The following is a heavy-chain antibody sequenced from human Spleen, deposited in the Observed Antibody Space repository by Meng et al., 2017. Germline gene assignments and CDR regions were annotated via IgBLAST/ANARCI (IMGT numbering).Heavy chain of an antibody. Sequence: QVQLVQSGGGVVQPGNSLRLSCVASGFTFSTYTMHWVRQAPDKGLEWVAFISYDGGSKFYADSVRGRFTIFRDNSKNTLYLQMNSLRAEDTAVYYCAKDRGGPVDYWGQGTLVTVSS. CDR1: GFTFSTYT. CDR2: ISYDGGSK. CDR3: AKDRGGPVDY. J-gene: IGHJ4*02. D-gene: IGHD3-16*01. V-gene: IGHV3-30-3*01.